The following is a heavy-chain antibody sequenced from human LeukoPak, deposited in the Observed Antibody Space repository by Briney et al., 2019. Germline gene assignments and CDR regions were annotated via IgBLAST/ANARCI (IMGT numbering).Heavy chain of an antibody. CDR3: AKEDRGSSHKFFDY. Sequence: GGSLRLSCAASGFTVSSNYMSWVRQAPGKGLEWVSSISLSGGTTDYADSVKGRFTISRDNSKNTLDLQMNSLTAEDTALYYCAKEDRGSSHKFFDYWGQGTLVTVSS. J-gene: IGHJ4*02. CDR2: ISLSGGTT. D-gene: IGHD6-6*01. CDR1: GFTVSSNY. V-gene: IGHV3-23*01.